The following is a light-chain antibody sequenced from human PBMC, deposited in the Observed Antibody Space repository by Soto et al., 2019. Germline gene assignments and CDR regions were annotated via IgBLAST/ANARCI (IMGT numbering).Light chain of an antibody. V-gene: IGKV1-39*01. CDR1: QRINNY. Sequence: DIQMTESRSSVAACVGGIVTITCRASQRINNYLNWYQQKPGTAPKVLIYDATALRGGVPSRFSGSGSGTDFTLTISSLQPEDFATYYCQQSYSSPFTFGPGTKVDIK. J-gene: IGKJ3*01. CDR3: QQSYSSPFT. CDR2: DAT.